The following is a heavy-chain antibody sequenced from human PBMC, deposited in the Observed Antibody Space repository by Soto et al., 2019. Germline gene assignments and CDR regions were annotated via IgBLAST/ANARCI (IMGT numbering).Heavy chain of an antibody. CDR3: VRDPSRSGNYKNEAFQI. CDR1: GLTFTSSV. V-gene: IGHV3-33*01. D-gene: IGHD3-10*01. J-gene: IGHJ6*01. CDR2: IWYDGTSK. Sequence: PWGSLTLSCAASGLTFTSSVMHWVFQAPGKGLEWVAVIWYDGTSKYYGDSVKGRFTISRDNSKNTLYLQMNSLRAEDTAVYYFVRDPSRSGNYKNEAFQIWGQGTTDTGTS.